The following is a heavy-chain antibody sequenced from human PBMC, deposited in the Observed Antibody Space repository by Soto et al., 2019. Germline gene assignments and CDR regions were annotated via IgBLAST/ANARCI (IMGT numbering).Heavy chain of an antibody. V-gene: IGHV4-4*02. D-gene: IGHD3-10*01. CDR3: ASLTVRGVIVDY. CDR2: VYLIGST. CDR1: GGSISSSNW. J-gene: IGHJ4*02. Sequence: SETLSLTCAVSGGSISSSNWWSWVRQPPVKGLEWIGEVYLIGSTNYNPSLKSRVTISVDKSKNQFSLKLSSVTAADTAVYYCASLTVRGVIVDYWGQGTLVTVSS.